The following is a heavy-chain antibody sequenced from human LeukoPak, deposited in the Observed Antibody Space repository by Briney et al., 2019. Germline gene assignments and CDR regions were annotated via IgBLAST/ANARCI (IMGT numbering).Heavy chain of an antibody. D-gene: IGHD3-9*01. CDR2: IKPDESEK. Sequence: GGTLRLSCAASGFTFSNYWMTWVRQAPGKGLEWVANIKPDESEKYYVGSVKGRFTISRDNAKSSLYLQMNSLRAEDTAVYYCAKWGPYDILTGRINWGQGTLVTVSS. V-gene: IGHV3-7*03. CDR1: GFTFSNYW. CDR3: AKWGPYDILTGRIN. J-gene: IGHJ4*02.